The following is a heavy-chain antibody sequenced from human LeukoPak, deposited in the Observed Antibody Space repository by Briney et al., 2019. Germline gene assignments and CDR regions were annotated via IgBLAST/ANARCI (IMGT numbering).Heavy chain of an antibody. V-gene: IGHV3-30-3*01. CDR1: GFTFSSYA. D-gene: IGHD6-19*01. Sequence: GRSLTLSCAASGFTFSSYAVHWVRQAPGKGLEWVAVISYDGSNKYYADSVKGRFTISRDNSKDTLYVQMNSLRAEDTAVYCCEKAMGPYSGFGGFDIWGLGRMVTVSS. CDR2: ISYDGSNK. CDR3: EKAMGPYSGFGGFDI. J-gene: IGHJ3*02.